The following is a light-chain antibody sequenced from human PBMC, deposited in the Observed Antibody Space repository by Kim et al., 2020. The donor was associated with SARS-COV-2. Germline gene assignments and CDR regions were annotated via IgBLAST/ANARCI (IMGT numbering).Light chain of an antibody. CDR1: GGXSF. V-gene: IGLV2-14*03. J-gene: IGLJ2*01. Sequence: GGXSFVPXYQXPXGKAPNXMFHXVNKRPSGFSNRFSGSKSGNTASLTVSGLQAXXEADYYCSSXTASSTLAFGGGTXLTVL. CDR3: SSXTASSTLA. CDR2: XVN.